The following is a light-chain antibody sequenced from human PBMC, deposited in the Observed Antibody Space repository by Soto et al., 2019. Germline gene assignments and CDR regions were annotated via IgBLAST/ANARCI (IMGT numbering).Light chain of an antibody. J-gene: IGKJ1*01. CDR3: QQSYSTTRT. CDR2: VAS. V-gene: IGKV1-39*01. Sequence: DIQITPSPSSPSASVGARATITCRASQSIGRFLNWHQQKPGKAPNVLINVASTLRSGVPSRFSGSGSGTDFTLTISSLQPEDLATYDCQQSYSTTRTVGQGTKGDLK. CDR1: QSIGRF.